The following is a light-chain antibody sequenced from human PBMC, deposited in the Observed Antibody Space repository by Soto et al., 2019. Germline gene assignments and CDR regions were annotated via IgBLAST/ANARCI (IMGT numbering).Light chain of an antibody. V-gene: IGKV3-11*01. J-gene: IGKJ4*01. Sequence: ESVLTQSPATLSLSPGERATLSCRASPSVSNSLAWYQHKPGQAPRLLIYDASNRATGVPTRLSGSGAGTDFSLTISSLEPEDFAVYYCQQRNQWPPVTFGGGTRVEIK. CDR1: PSVSNS. CDR2: DAS. CDR3: QQRNQWPPVT.